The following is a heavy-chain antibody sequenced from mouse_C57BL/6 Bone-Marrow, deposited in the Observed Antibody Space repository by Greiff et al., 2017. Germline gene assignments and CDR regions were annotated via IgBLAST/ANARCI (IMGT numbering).Heavy chain of an antibody. Sequence: ESGPGLVKPSQSLSLTCSVTGYSITSGYYWNWIRQFPGNKLEWMGYISYDGSNNYNPSLKNRISITRDTSKNQFFLKLNSVTTEDTATYYCARDEVGRYWYCDVWGTGTTVTVSS. CDR3: ARDEVGRYWYCDV. V-gene: IGHV3-6*01. J-gene: IGHJ1*03. CDR2: ISYDGSN. CDR1: GYSITSGYY. D-gene: IGHD4-1*01.